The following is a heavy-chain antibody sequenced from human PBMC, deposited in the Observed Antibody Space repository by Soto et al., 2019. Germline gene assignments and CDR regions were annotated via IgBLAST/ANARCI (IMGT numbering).Heavy chain of an antibody. J-gene: IGHJ4*02. CDR3: ARGRDNIVVVPASITFDF. V-gene: IGHV4-34*01. CDR1: GGSFSGDY. Sequence: PSETLCLTCAVYGGSFSGDYWSWIRQPPGKGLEWIGEINHSGSTNYNPSLKSRVTISVDTSKNQFSLKLSSVTAADTAVYYCARGRDNIVVVPASITFDFRGPATRLTLSS. CDR2: INHSGST. D-gene: IGHD2-2*01.